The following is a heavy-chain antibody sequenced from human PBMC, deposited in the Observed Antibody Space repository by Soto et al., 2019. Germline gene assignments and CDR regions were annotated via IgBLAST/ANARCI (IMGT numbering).Heavy chain of an antibody. CDR2: INHSGST. CDR3: ASGFGYAGVDY. D-gene: IGHD5-12*01. CDR1: GGSFSAYY. V-gene: IGHV4-34*01. Sequence: QVQLQQWGAGLLKPSETLSLTCAVYGGSFSAYYWSWIRQPPGKGLEWIGEINHSGSTTYNPSLIRRVTVSVGRSKNQFSLKLSSVPAAATALYYCASGFGYAGVDYWGPGTLVTVSS. J-gene: IGHJ4*02.